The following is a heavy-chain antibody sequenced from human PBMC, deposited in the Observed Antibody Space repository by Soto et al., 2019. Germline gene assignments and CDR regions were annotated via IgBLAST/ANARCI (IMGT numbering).Heavy chain of an antibody. D-gene: IGHD5-12*01. V-gene: IGHV3-30*18. CDR3: AKDTATAITSYYFYGMDV. J-gene: IGHJ6*02. CDR2: ISFDGRNK. Sequence: QVQLVESGGGVVQPGRSLRLSCAASGFIFSTYGMHWVRQAPGKGLEWVAVISFDGRNKYYADSVRGRFTISRDNSKNTLHLQMNSLRGEDTALSYCAKDTATAITSYYFYGMDVWGQGTTVTVSS. CDR1: GFIFSTYG.